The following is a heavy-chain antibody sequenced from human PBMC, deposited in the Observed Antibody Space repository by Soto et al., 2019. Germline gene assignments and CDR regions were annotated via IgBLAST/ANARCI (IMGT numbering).Heavy chain of an antibody. CDR3: AGAANSAGPAY. J-gene: IGHJ4*02. CDR1: GDSVSIG. V-gene: IGHV6-1*01. CDR2: IYYRSKWYY. D-gene: IGHD6-25*01. Sequence: SQTLSLTCGISGDSVSIGWSWMRQSPSRGLEWLGRIYYRSKWYYDYAPSVEGRIAINPDTSKNQFSLHMNSLRDEDTAVYYCAGAANSAGPAYWGQGTLVTVSS.